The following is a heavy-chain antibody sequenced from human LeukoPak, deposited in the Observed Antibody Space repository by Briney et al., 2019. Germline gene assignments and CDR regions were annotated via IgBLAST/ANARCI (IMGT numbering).Heavy chain of an antibody. CDR2: IKQDGSEK. V-gene: IGHV3-7*01. J-gene: IGHJ6*03. D-gene: IGHD2-2*01. CDR3: AREKEGYCSRTSCYLDYYYYYMDV. CDR1: GFTFSRYW. Sequence: GSLRLSFAASGFTFSRYWMTWVRQAPGKGLEWVATIKQDGSEKYYVDSVKGRFTISRDNAKNSLYLQMNSLRAEDTAVYYCAREKEGYCSRTSCYLDYYYYYMDVWGKGTTVTISS.